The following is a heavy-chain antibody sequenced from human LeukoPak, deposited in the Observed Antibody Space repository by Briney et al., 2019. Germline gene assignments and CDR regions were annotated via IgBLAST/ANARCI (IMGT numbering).Heavy chain of an antibody. CDR2: IYHSGST. Sequence: SQTLSLTCTVSGGSISSGGYYWSWIRQPPGKGLEWFGYIYHSGSTYYNPSLKSRVTISVDRSKNQFSLKLSSVTAADTAVYYCARGPRLGWFDPWGQGTLVTVSS. V-gene: IGHV4-30-2*01. D-gene: IGHD7-27*01. CDR3: ARGPRLGWFDP. CDR1: GGSISSGGYY. J-gene: IGHJ5*02.